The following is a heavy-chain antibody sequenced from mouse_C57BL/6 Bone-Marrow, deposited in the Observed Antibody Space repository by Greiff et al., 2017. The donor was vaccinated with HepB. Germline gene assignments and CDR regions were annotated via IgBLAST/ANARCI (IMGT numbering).Heavy chain of an antibody. CDR2: INYDGSST. CDR1: GFTFSDYY. CDR3: ARFYGNYVAMDY. Sequence: EVQVVESEGGLVQPGSSMKLSCTASGFTFSDYYMAWVRQVPEKGLEWVANINYDGSSTYYLDSLKSRFIISRDNAKNILYLQMSSLKSEDTATYYCARFYGNYVAMDYWGQGTSVTVSS. D-gene: IGHD2-1*01. J-gene: IGHJ4*01. V-gene: IGHV5-16*01.